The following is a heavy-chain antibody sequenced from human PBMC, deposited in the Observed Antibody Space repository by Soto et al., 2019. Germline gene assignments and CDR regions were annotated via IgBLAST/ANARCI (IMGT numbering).Heavy chain of an antibody. CDR2: ISGSGGST. CDR3: AKDQIIWGWPPLFDY. Sequence: EVQLLESGGGLVQPGGSLRLSCAASGFTFSSYAMSWVRQAPGKGLEWVSAISGSGGSTYYADSVKGRFTISRDNSKNTLYLQMNGLRAEDTAVYYCAKDQIIWGWPPLFDYWGQGTLVTVSS. J-gene: IGHJ4*02. CDR1: GFTFSSYA. D-gene: IGHD3-16*01. V-gene: IGHV3-23*01.